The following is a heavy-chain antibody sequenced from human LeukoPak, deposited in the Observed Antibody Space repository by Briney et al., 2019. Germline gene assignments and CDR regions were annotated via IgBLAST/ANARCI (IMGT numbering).Heavy chain of an antibody. V-gene: IGHV3-9*01. CDR1: GFTFDDYA. CDR3: AKADYYESSGSPDNYFDY. Sequence: GGSLRLSCAASGFTFDDYAMHWVRQAPGKGLEWVSGISWNSGSIGYADSVKGRFTISRDNAKNSLYLQMNSLRAEDTALYYCAKADYYESSGSPDNYFDYWGEGTLVTVSS. D-gene: IGHD3-22*01. J-gene: IGHJ4*02. CDR2: ISWNSGSI.